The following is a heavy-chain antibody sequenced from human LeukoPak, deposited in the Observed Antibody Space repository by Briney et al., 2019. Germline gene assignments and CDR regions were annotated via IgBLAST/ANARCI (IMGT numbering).Heavy chain of an antibody. Sequence: GGSLRLSCEASGFAFSIFAMSWLRQAPGKGLGWVSTINANSGTRSYAASVRGRFTISRDNSKNTLYLQLNTLRADDTAVYYCAKPISGGLAVTADWFAPWGQGTLVVVSS. CDR2: INANSGTR. D-gene: IGHD6-19*01. J-gene: IGHJ5*01. CDR1: GFAFSIFA. CDR3: AKPISGGLAVTADWFAP. V-gene: IGHV3-23*01.